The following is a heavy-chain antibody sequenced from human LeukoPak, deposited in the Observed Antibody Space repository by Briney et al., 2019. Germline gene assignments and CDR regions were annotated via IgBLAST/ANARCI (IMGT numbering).Heavy chain of an antibody. Sequence: KPSETLSLTGTVSGGSISSGSYYWSWIRQPAGKGLEWIGRIYTSGSTNYNPSLKSRVTISVDTSKNQFSLKLSSVTAADTAVYYCARLVVPAAILHFDIWGQGTLVTVSS. CDR1: GGSISSGSYY. CDR3: ARLVVPAAILHFDI. D-gene: IGHD2-2*01. V-gene: IGHV4-61*02. CDR2: IYTSGST. J-gene: IGHJ4*02.